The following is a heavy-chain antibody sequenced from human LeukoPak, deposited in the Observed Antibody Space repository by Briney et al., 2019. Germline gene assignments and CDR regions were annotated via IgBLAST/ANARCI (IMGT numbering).Heavy chain of an antibody. D-gene: IGHD3-9*01. CDR2: TSFRSNWYI. CDR3: ASQTSDYKNVGY. Sequence: SQTLSLSRAISGDGVSINSAGWNWIRHPPPGGIEWLGRTSFRSNWYIDYAVSVKSRVTIHPDTSTNQFSLQLTSVTPEDTAVYYCASQTSDYKNVGYWGQGTLVTVSS. J-gene: IGHJ4*02. CDR1: GDGVSINSAG. V-gene: IGHV6-1*01.